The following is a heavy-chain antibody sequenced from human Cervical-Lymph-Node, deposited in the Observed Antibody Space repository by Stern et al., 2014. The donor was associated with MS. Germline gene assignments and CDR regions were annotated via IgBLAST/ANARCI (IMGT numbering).Heavy chain of an antibody. V-gene: IGHV3-21*01. D-gene: IGHD6-13*01. J-gene: IGHJ5*02. CDR1: GFTFSSYS. CDR3: ARGGYSSSWYEGDWFDP. Sequence: QLVESGGGLVKPGGSLRLSCAASGFTFSSYSMNWVRQAPGKGLEWVSSISSSSSYIYYADSVKGRFTISRDNAKNSLYLQMNSLRAEDTAVYYCARGGYSSSWYEGDWFDPWGQGTLVTVSS. CDR2: ISSSSSYI.